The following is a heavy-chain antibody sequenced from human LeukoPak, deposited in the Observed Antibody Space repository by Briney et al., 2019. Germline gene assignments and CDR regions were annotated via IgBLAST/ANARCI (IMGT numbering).Heavy chain of an antibody. D-gene: IGHD4-17*01. V-gene: IGHV3-21*01. CDR3: AGGDGDYDYFDY. Sequence: GGSLRLSCAASGFTFSSYSMSWVRQAPGKGLEWVSSISSSSSYIYYADSVKGRFTISRDNAKNSLYLQMNSLRAEDTAVYYCAGGDGDYDYFDYWGQGILVTVSS. J-gene: IGHJ4*02. CDR2: ISSSSSYI. CDR1: GFTFSSYS.